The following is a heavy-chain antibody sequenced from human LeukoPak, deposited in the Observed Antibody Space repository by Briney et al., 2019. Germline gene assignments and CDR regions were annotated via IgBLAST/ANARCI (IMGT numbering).Heavy chain of an antibody. CDR1: RFTFSSYD. D-gene: IGHD3-22*01. Sequence: GGSLRLSCAASRFTFSSYDMHWVRQAPGKGLEWVAVISYDGSNKYYADSVKGRFTISRDNSKNTLYLQMNSLRAEDTAVYYCAREGYDSSGYTYYFDYWGQGTLVTVSS. CDR3: AREGYDSSGYTYYFDY. J-gene: IGHJ4*02. CDR2: ISYDGSNK. V-gene: IGHV3-30-3*01.